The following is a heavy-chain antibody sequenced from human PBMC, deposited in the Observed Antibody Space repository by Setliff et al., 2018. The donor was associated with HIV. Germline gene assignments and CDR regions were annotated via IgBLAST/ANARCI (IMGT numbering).Heavy chain of an antibody. J-gene: IGHJ6*02. CDR2: IYTSGST. CDR3: AREQLGFGPPRGMDV. V-gene: IGHV4-61*02. Sequence: SETLSLTCTVSGGSISSGTYYWSWVRQPAGKGLEWIGRIYTSGSTNYNPSLKSRVTISLDTSKNQFSLKLSSVTAADTAVYYCAREQLGFGPPRGMDVWGQGTTVTVSS. D-gene: IGHD6-13*01. CDR1: GGSISSGTYY.